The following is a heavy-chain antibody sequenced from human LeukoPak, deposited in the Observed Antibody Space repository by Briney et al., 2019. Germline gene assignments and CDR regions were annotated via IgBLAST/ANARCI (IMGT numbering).Heavy chain of an antibody. J-gene: IGHJ4*02. CDR2: ISPDDSDI. Sequence: PGQSLKISCKGSGYSCTTYWIAWVRQMPGKGLELMGIISPDDSDIRYSPSFQGHVTISADKSISTAYLQWSSLQASDTAMYYCARHEGSGSYYSYWGQGTLVTVSS. V-gene: IGHV5-51*01. CDR3: ARHEGSGSYYSY. CDR1: GYSCTTYW. D-gene: IGHD1-26*01.